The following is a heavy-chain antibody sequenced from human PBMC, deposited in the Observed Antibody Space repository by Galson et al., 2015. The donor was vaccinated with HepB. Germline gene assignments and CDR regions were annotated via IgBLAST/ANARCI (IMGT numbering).Heavy chain of an antibody. J-gene: IGHJ3*02. CDR1: GFIFSGYD. V-gene: IGHV3-30*02. CDR3: AKSPSRSWSEFDI. D-gene: IGHD6-13*01. Sequence: SLRLSCATSGFIFSGYDLHWVRQTPGEGLEWVALIRPDGATTHYADSVKGRFTISRDNSKNTLYLQMNSLRAEDSALYYCAKSPSRSWSEFDIWGQGTMVIVSS. CDR2: IRPDGATT.